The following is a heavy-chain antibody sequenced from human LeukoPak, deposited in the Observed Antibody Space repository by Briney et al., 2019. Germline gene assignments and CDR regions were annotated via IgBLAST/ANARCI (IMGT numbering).Heavy chain of an antibody. J-gene: IGHJ4*02. D-gene: IGHD1-1*01. CDR2: IYYLGST. CDR1: GGSMSHYY. CDR3: ARTGETFFDY. V-gene: IGHV4-59*12. Sequence: SETLSLTCTVSGGSMSHYYWSWIRQPPGKGLEWIGCIYYLGSTNYKPSLKSRVTISIDTSKSQFSLRLNSVTAADTAVYYCARTGETFFDYWGQGTLVTVSS.